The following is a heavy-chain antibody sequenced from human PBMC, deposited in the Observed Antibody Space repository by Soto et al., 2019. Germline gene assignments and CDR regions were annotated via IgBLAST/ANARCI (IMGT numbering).Heavy chain of an antibody. Sequence: LSHPCSVSAGTIRRGDYHLSWIRLHPGKDLEWIGYIYYSGSTYYNPSLKSRVTISVDTSKNQFSPKLSSVTAADTAVDYCVPSYPTITLPGDWGQLTLVIV. V-gene: IGHV4-30-4*01. D-gene: IGHD3-10*01. CDR3: VPSYPTITLPGD. CDR1: AGTIRRGDYH. CDR2: IYYSGST. J-gene: IGHJ4*02.